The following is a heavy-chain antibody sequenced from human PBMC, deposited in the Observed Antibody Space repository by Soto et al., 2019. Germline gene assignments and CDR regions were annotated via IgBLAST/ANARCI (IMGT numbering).Heavy chain of an antibody. J-gene: IGHJ4*02. V-gene: IGHV3-30-3*01. CDR2: ISYDGSNK. CDR1: GFTFSSYA. D-gene: IGHD5-12*01. CDR3: ARRPGDGYNSLDY. Sequence: VGSLRLSCAASGFTFSSYAMHWVRQAPGKGLEWVAVISYDGSNKYYADSVKGRFTISRDNSKNTLYLQMNSLRAEDTAVYYCARRPGDGYNSLDYWGQGTLVTVSS.